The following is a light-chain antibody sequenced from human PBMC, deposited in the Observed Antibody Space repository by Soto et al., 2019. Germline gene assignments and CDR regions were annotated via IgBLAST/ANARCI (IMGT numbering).Light chain of an antibody. V-gene: IGLV2-14*01. CDR1: SSDDALYRY. CDR2: EVS. J-gene: IGLJ1*01. CDR3: IGQKGANRDV. Sequence: QSVLTQAASVSVSPGQSITISCTGTSSDDALYRYVSRFQQHPGKAPKLLIYEVSKRPSGVPIRFSGSRSDKTASLTISGLQADDEADYYCIGQKGANRDVFGTGTKVTVL.